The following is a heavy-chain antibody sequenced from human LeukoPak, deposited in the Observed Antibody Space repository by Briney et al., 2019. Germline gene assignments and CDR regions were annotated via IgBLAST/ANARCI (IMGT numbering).Heavy chain of an antibody. CDR2: ISGSGGST. Sequence: GGSLRLSCAASGFTFSSYAMSWVRQAPGKGLEWVSAISGSGGSTYYADSVKGRFTISRDNSKNTLYLQMNSLRAEDTAVYYCAKSPRLAYCGGDCYSDYWGQGTLVTVSS. J-gene: IGHJ4*02. V-gene: IGHV3-23*01. CDR3: AKSPRLAYCGGDCYSDY. CDR1: GFTFSSYA. D-gene: IGHD2-21*02.